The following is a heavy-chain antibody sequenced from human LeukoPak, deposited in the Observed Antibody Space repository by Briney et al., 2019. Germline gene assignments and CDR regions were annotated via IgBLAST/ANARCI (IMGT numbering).Heavy chain of an antibody. Sequence: GGSLRLSCAASGFTFSDYYMSWIRQAPGKGLEWVSYISSSGNTIYYADSVKGRFTISRDNAKNSLYLQMNSLRAEDTAVYFCARDLISGSYYGKTDYWGQGTLVTVSS. CDR2: ISSSGNTI. CDR1: GFTFSDYY. CDR3: ARDLISGSYYGKTDY. D-gene: IGHD1-26*01. V-gene: IGHV3-11*01. J-gene: IGHJ4*02.